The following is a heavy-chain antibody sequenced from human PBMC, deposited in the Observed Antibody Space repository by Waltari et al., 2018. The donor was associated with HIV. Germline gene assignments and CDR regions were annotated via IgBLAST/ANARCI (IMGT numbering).Heavy chain of an antibody. CDR3: ARTFLYCSGGTCYFDY. CDR2: INPNSGGT. D-gene: IGHD2-15*01. Sequence: QVQLVQSGAEVKKPGASVKVSCKASGYTFTGYYMHWVRQAPGQGLEWMGLINPNSGGTNYAQKLQGRVTMTRDTSISTAYMELSRLRSDDTAVYYCARTFLYCSGGTCYFDYWGQGTLVTVSS. J-gene: IGHJ4*02. CDR1: GYTFTGYY. V-gene: IGHV1-2*02.